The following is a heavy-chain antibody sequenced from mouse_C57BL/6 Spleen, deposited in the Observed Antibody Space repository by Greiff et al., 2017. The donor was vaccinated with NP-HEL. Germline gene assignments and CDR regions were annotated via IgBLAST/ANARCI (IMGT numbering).Heavy chain of an antibody. CDR1: GYAFSSSW. D-gene: IGHD2-5*01. CDR3: AKGYYSNSWFAY. CDR2: IYPGDGDT. V-gene: IGHV1-82*01. J-gene: IGHJ3*01. Sequence: VQLQQSGPELVKPGASVKISCKASGYAFSSSWMNWVKQRPGKGLEWIGRIYPGDGDTNYNGKFKGKATLTADKSSSTASMQLSSLTSEDSAVYFCAKGYYSNSWFAYWGQGTLVTVSA.